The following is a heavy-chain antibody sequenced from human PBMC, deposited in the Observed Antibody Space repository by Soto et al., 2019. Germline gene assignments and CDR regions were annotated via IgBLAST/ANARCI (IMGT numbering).Heavy chain of an antibody. Sequence: GGSLRLSCAASGFTFSRYAMSWVRQAPGKGLEWVSAISGSGGSTYYADSVKGRFTISRDNSKNTLYLQMNSLRAEDTAVYYCAKSNYYGSGSYADLVYWGQGTLVTVSS. J-gene: IGHJ4*02. V-gene: IGHV3-23*01. CDR1: GFTFSRYA. D-gene: IGHD3-10*01. CDR2: ISGSGGST. CDR3: AKSNYYGSGSYADLVY.